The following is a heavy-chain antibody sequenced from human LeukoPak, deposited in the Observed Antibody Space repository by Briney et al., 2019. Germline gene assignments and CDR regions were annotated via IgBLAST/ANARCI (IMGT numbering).Heavy chain of an antibody. Sequence: SETLSLTCTVSGGSISSGDYYWSWIRQPPGKGQEWIGYIYSSGSTYYNPSLKSRVTISVDTSKNQFSLKLISVTAADTAVYYCARSITVIVDYWGQGTLVTVSS. CDR3: ARSITVIVDY. V-gene: IGHV4-30-4*01. D-gene: IGHD3-22*01. CDR1: GGSISSGDYY. J-gene: IGHJ4*02. CDR2: IYSSGST.